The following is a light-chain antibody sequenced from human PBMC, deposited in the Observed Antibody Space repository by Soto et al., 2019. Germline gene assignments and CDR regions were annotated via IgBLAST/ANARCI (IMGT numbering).Light chain of an antibody. CDR2: LNSDGSH. Sequence: QLVLTQSPSASASLGASVKLTCTLSCGHSSYAIAWHQQQPEKGPRYLMKLNSDGSHSKGDGIPDRFSGSSSGAERYLTISSLQSEDEADYYCQTWGTGTHVVFGGGTKLTVL. V-gene: IGLV4-69*01. J-gene: IGLJ2*01. CDR1: CGHSSYA. CDR3: QTWGTGTHVV.